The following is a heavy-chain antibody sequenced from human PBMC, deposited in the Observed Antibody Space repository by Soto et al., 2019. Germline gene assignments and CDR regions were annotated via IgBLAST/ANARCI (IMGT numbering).Heavy chain of an antibody. CDR1: GFPFSTYE. CDR2: ITSSGGPT. J-gene: IGHJ5*02. CDR3: VKGGWLDD. Sequence: EVQLLESGGGLIQPGGSLRLSRAASGFPFSTYEMTWARQSPGKGLEWVAFITSSGGPTYYADSVRGRFTISRDNSKNTLYLEMDSLRVEDTARYYLVKGGWLDDWGQGTLVTVSS. V-gene: IGHV3-23*01.